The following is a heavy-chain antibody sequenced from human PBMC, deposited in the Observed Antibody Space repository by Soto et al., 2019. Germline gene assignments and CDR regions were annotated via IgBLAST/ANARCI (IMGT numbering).Heavy chain of an antibody. D-gene: IGHD2-15*01. CDR3: TKGRGRYCSGGRCLLFGD. CDR2: ISYDGTYK. J-gene: IGHJ4*02. Sequence: QVQLVESGGGVVQPGRSLRLSCAATGFTISSYVMHWVRQAPGKGLEWVARISYDGTYKYYADSVKGRFTISRDTSKNTMSQQRRSLRCEDAAVDYCTKGRGRYCSGGRCLLFGDWGQGTLVTVSS. V-gene: IGHV3-30*18. CDR1: GFTISSYV.